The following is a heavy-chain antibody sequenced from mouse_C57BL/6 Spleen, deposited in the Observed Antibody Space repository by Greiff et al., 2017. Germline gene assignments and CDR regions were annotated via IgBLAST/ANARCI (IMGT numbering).Heavy chain of an antibody. CDR2: IWSGRST. Sequence: VQLQESGPGLVQPSQSLSITCTVSGFSLTSYGVHWVRQSPGKGLEWLGVIWSGRSTDYNAAFIARLSISKDNSKSQVFFKMNSLQANDTAIYYCATRQLRLQAMDYWGQGTSVTVSS. J-gene: IGHJ4*01. D-gene: IGHD3-2*02. V-gene: IGHV2-2*02. CDR1: GFSLTSYG. CDR3: ATRQLRLQAMDY.